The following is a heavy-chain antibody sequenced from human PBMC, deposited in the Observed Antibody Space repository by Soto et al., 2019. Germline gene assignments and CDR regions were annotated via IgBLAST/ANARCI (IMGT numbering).Heavy chain of an antibody. V-gene: IGHV4-59*01. CDR3: ARVGESDTNGYYGGLDY. CDR2: TYYSGST. Sequence: QVQLQESGPGLVKPSETLSLTCTVSGASISSNYWSWIRQPPGKGLEWIGYTYYSGSTNYNPSLKSRVTISVDTSKNQVSLKLSSVTAADTAVYYCARVGESDTNGYYGGLDYWGRGTLVTVSS. J-gene: IGHJ4*02. CDR1: GASISSNY. D-gene: IGHD2-8*01.